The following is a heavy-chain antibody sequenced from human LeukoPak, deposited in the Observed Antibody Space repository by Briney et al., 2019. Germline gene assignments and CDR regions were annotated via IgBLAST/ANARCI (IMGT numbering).Heavy chain of an antibody. CDR1: GFSFSSYD. CDR3: ARGSYDRSDSASDY. J-gene: IGHJ4*02. Sequence: GGSLRLSCAASGFSFSSYDAHWVRQAPGKGLEWVALISKGENNKYYADSVKGRFTISRDNSKNTLYVQMNSLRAEDTAMYYCARGSYDRSDSASDYWGQGTLVTVSS. V-gene: IGHV3-30*04. CDR2: ISKGENNK. D-gene: IGHD3-22*01.